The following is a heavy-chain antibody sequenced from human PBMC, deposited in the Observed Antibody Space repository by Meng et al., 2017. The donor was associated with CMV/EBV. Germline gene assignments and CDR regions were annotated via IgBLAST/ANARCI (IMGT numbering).Heavy chain of an antibody. CDR3: ARVDLELAYDFWSVRGDYYYGMDV. J-gene: IGHJ6*02. CDR1: GYTFTSYG. D-gene: IGHD3-3*01. V-gene: IGHV1-18*01. Sequence: ASVKVSCKASGYTFTSYGISWVRQAPGQGLEWMGWISAYNGNTNYAQKLQGRVTMTTDTSTSTAYMELRSLRSDDTAVYYCARVDLELAYDFWSVRGDYYYGMDVWGQGTTVTVSS. CDR2: ISAYNGNT.